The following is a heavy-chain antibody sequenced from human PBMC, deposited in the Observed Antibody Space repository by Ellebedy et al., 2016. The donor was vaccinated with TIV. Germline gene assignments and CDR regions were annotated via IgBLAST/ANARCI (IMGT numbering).Heavy chain of an antibody. Sequence: GGSLRLSCSASGFTFSSYAMHWVRQGPGKGLEYVSAISSNGGSTYYADSVKGRFTISRDKSKNTLYLQLSSLRAEDTAVYYCVKDDGGYGMDVWGQGTTVTVSS. V-gene: IGHV3-64D*09. D-gene: IGHD3-16*01. J-gene: IGHJ6*02. CDR3: VKDDGGYGMDV. CDR1: GFTFSSYA. CDR2: ISSNGGST.